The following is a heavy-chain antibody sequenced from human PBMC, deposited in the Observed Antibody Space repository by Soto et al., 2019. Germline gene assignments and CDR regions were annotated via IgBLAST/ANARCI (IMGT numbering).Heavy chain of an antibody. D-gene: IGHD2-2*01. J-gene: IGHJ6*02. V-gene: IGHV3-30-3*01. Sequence: QVQLVESGGGVVQPGRSLRLSCAASGFTFSSYAMHWVRQAPGKGLEWVAVISYDGTTKYYADSVKGRFTISRDNSKNTLYLQMNSLRAEDTAVYYCARDMPATVPYYYYHMDVWGQGTTVTVSS. CDR3: ARDMPATVPYYYYHMDV. CDR1: GFTFSSYA. CDR2: ISYDGTTK.